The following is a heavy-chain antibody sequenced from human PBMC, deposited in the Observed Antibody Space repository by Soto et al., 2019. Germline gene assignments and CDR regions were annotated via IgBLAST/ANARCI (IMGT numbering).Heavy chain of an antibody. V-gene: IGHV4-4*02. CDR3: AGWIQLQQYYYYGMDV. CDR2: TSHDGVT. D-gene: IGHD5-18*01. CDR1: SGSIDNVYW. Sequence: SDTLSLNCAVSSGSIDNVYWWSWVRQSPGKGLEWIGETSHDGVTNYNPSLEGRVTISIDKSKNQFYLDLNSVTAADTAVYYCAGWIQLQQYYYYGMDVWGQGTTVTVS. J-gene: IGHJ6*02.